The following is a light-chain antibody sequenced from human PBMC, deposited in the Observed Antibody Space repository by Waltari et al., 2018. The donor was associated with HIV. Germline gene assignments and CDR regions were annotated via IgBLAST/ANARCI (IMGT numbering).Light chain of an antibody. CDR1: SSDVGSYNL. Sequence: QSALTQPASVSGSPGQSITVSCTGTSSDVGSYNLVSWYQHHPGKAPKLMIYEVNKRPSGVSNRFSGSKSGNTASLTISGLRAEDEADYYCCSYVGSSSLVFGGGTKLTVL. J-gene: IGLJ2*01. CDR3: CSYVGSSSLV. CDR2: EVN. V-gene: IGLV2-23*02.